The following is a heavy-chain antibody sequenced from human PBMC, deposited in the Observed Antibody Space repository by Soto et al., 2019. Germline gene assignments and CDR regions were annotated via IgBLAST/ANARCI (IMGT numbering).Heavy chain of an antibody. CDR1: GFTFSSYG. CDR2: IWYDGSNK. D-gene: IGHD4-17*01. V-gene: IGHV3-33*01. CDR3: ARVKWDYCDYGSAFDI. J-gene: IGHJ3*02. Sequence: QVQLVESGGGVVQPGRSLRLSCAASGFTFSSYGMHWVRQAPGKGLEWVAVIWYDGSNKYYADSVKGRFTISRDNSKNTLYLQRNSLRAEDTAVYYCARVKWDYCDYGSAFDIWGQGTMVTVSS.